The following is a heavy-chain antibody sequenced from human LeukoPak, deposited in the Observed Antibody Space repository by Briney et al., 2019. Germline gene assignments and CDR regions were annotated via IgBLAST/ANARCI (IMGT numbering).Heavy chain of an antibody. V-gene: IGHV4-30-2*03. D-gene: IGHD6-13*01. CDR1: GGSISSGGYS. Sequence: SQTLSLTCAVSGGSISSGGYSWSWIRQPPGKGLEWIGSIYYSGSTYYNPSLKSRVTISVDTSKNQFSLKLSSVTAADTAVYYCARTPIAAAVHFDYWGQGTLVTVSS. J-gene: IGHJ4*02. CDR2: IYYSGST. CDR3: ARTPIAAAVHFDY.